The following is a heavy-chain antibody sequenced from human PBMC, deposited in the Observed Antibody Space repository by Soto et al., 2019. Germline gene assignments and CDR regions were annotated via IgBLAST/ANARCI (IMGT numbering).Heavy chain of an antibody. CDR1: EDTFSIYT. J-gene: IGHJ4*02. D-gene: IGHD6-13*01. CDR2: VLPFLDVT. V-gene: IGHV1-69*02. Sequence: QVQLVQSGSEVKEPGPSVKISCKTSEDTFSIYTLSWVRQAPGQGLVWMGRVLPFLDVTTYSQRFQGRVTITADRSTTTAYMELSSLTFEDTAVYYCARDRKNSNWPNFDSWGPGTLVTVSS. CDR3: ARDRKNSNWPNFDS.